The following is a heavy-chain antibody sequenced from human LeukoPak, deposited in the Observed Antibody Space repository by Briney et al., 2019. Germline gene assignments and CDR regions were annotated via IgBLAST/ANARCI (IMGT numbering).Heavy chain of an antibody. J-gene: IGHJ4*02. CDR1: GGSISGYY. CDR2: ISYSGST. D-gene: IGHD2-15*01. V-gene: IGHV4-59*08. Sequence: SETLSLTCTVSGGSISGYYWSWIRQPPGKGLEWIAYISYSGSTNYNPSLKSRVTISVDTSKNQFSLKLNSVTAADTPLYYCARHYCSGGTCYSFDYWGQGTLVTVSS. CDR3: ARHYCSGGTCYSFDY.